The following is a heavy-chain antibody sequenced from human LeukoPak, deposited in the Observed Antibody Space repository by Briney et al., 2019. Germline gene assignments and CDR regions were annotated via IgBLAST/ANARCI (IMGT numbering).Heavy chain of an antibody. CDR2: IKQDGSEK. CDR1: GFTFSTYW. J-gene: IGHJ4*02. CDR3: AREYPTAVTRPFDY. Sequence: GGSLRLSCAAFGFTFSTYWMSWVRQAPGKGLEWVANIKQDGSEKYYVDSVKGRFTISRDDAKNSLYLQMSSLRAEDTAVYYCAREYPTAVTRPFDYWGQGTLVTVSS. V-gene: IGHV3-7*01. D-gene: IGHD4-17*01.